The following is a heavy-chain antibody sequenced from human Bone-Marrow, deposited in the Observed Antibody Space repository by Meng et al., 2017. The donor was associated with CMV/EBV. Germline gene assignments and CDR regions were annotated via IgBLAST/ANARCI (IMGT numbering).Heavy chain of an antibody. CDR2: IYSGGST. V-gene: IGHV3-53*01. CDR3: ARGRNSSGYYYWRYYFDY. CDR1: GFTVSSNY. D-gene: IGHD3-22*01. Sequence: GFLRLSCAASGFTVSSNYMSWVRQAPGKGLEWVSVIYSGGSTYYADSVKGRFTISRDNSKNTLYLQMNSLRAEDTAVYYCARGRNSSGYYYWRYYFDYWGRGTLVTVSS. J-gene: IGHJ4*02.